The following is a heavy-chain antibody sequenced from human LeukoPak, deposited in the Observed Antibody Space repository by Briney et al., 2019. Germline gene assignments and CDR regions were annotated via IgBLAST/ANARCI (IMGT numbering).Heavy chain of an antibody. D-gene: IGHD6-13*01. CDR3: ARTVAAHYYFDY. J-gene: IGHJ4*02. V-gene: IGHV4-38-2*01. CDR2: IYHSGST. Sequence: SETLSLTCAVSGYSISSGYYWGWIRQPPGKGLEWIGSIYHSGSTYYNPSLKSRVTISVDTCKNQFSLKLSSVTAADTAVYYCARTVAAHYYFDYWGQGTLVTVSS. CDR1: GYSISSGYY.